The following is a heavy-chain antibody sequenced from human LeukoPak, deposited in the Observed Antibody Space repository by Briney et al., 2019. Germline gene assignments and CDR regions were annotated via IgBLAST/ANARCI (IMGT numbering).Heavy chain of an antibody. V-gene: IGHV4-59*01. J-gene: IGHJ6*03. D-gene: IGHD6-19*01. CDR2: IYYSGST. Sequence: SETLSLTCAIYSESFSSYYWSWIRQPPGKGLEWIGYIYYSGSTNYNPSLKSRVTISVDTSKNQFSLKLSSVTAADTAVYYCAREAVAGTDYMDVWGKGTTVTISS. CDR1: SESFSSYY. CDR3: AREAVAGTDYMDV.